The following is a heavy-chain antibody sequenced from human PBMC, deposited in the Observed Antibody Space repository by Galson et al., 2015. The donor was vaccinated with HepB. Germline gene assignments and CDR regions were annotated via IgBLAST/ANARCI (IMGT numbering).Heavy chain of an antibody. CDR2: MKEDGTEK. CDR3: ARHVPGDHSVDI. Sequence: SLRLSCAASGFTFSNYWMSWIRQAPGKGLEWVANMKEDGTEKYYVDSVKGRFTISRDNVENLLYLQMNSLRAEDTAVYHCARHVPGDHSVDIWGQGTVVAVSS. V-gene: IGHV3-7*01. CDR1: GFTFSNYW. D-gene: IGHD7-27*01. J-gene: IGHJ3*02.